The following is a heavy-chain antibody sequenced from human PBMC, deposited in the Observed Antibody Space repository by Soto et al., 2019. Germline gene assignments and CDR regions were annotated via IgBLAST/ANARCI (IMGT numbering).Heavy chain of an antibody. D-gene: IGHD3-16*02. CDR1: GFTFSSYE. J-gene: IGHJ4*02. V-gene: IGHV3-48*03. CDR3: ARGYRTFDY. CDR2: ISSSGSTI. Sequence: GGSLRLSCAASGFTFSSYEMNWVRQAPGKGLEWVSYISSSGSTIYYADSVKGRFTISRDNAKNSLCLQMNSLRAEDKAVYYCARGYRTFDYWGQGTLVTVYS.